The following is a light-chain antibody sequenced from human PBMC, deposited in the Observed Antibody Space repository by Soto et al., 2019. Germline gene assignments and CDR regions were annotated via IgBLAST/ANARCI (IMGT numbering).Light chain of an antibody. CDR2: WAS. V-gene: IGKV4-1*01. J-gene: IGKJ2*01. CDR3: QLYYNTPLT. Sequence: DIVMTQSPDSLAVSLGERATVNCKSSQTVLYSSNNKNYLAWYQQKPGQPPKLLIYWASTRESGVPDRFSGSGSGTDFTLTISSLQAEDVAVYYCQLYYNTPLTSGQGTKLEIK. CDR1: QTVLYSSNNKNY.